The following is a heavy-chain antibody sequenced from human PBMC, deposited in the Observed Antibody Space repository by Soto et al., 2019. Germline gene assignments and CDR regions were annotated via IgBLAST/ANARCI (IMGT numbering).Heavy chain of an antibody. J-gene: IGHJ6*03. CDR1: GGSFSGYY. V-gene: IGHV4-34*01. D-gene: IGHD3-10*01. Sequence: SETLSLTCAVYGGSFSGYYWSWIRQPPGKGLEWIGEINHSGSTNYNPSLKSRVTISVDTSKNQFSLKLSSVTAADTAVYYCARTYYYGSVRPPYYMDVWGKGTTVTVSS. CDR3: ARTYYYGSVRPPYYMDV. CDR2: INHSGST.